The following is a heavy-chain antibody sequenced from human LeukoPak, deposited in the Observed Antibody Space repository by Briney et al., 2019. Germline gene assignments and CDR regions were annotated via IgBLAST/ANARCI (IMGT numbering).Heavy chain of an antibody. V-gene: IGHV1-3*01. D-gene: IGHD3-10*01. CDR3: ARDTYYYGLGGFDY. CDR1: GYTFTSYA. CDR2: INAGNGNT. J-gene: IGHJ4*02. Sequence: ASVKVSCKASGYTFTSYAMHWGRRAPGQRLEWMGWINAGNGNTKYSQKFQGRVTITRDTSASTAYMELSSLRSEDTAVYYRARDTYYYGLGGFDYWGQGTLVTVSS.